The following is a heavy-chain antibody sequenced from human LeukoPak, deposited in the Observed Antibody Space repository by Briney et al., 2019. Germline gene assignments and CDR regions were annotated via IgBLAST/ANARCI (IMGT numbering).Heavy chain of an antibody. CDR3: ARDGRYYYGSGSYYKDH. CDR1: GFTFSSYS. Sequence: GGSLRLSCAASGFTFSSYSMNWVRQAPGKGLEWVSSISSSSSYIYYADSVKGRFTISRDNAKNSLYLQMNSLRAEDTAVYYCARDGRYYYGSGSYYKDHWGQGTLVTVSS. D-gene: IGHD3-10*01. CDR2: ISSSSSYI. V-gene: IGHV3-21*01. J-gene: IGHJ4*02.